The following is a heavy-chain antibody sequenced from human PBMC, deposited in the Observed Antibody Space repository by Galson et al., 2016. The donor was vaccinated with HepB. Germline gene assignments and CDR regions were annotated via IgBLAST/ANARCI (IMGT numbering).Heavy chain of an antibody. J-gene: IGHJ3*02. CDR2: INPNSGGT. D-gene: IGHD1-26*01. Sequence: SVKVSCKASGYTFTGDYMHWVRQAPGQGLEWMGWINPNSGGTNYAQKFQGWVTMTRDTSISTAYMELRRLGSDDTAVYYWARVRRGSHDAFDIWGPGTMVTVSS. CDR1: GYTFTGDY. V-gene: IGHV1-2*04. CDR3: ARVRRGSHDAFDI.